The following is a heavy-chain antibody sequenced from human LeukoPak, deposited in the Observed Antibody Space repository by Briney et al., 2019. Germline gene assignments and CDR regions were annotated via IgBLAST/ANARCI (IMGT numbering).Heavy chain of an antibody. Sequence: SETLSLTCTVSGGSISSGGYYWSWIRQHPGKGLEWIGYIHYSGSTYYNPSLKSRVTISVDTSKNQFSLKLSSVTAADTAVYYCARVYGGYVSDYYYGMDVWGQGTTVTVSS. CDR3: ARVYGGYVSDYYYGMDV. CDR2: IHYSGST. J-gene: IGHJ6*02. V-gene: IGHV4-31*03. D-gene: IGHD5-12*01. CDR1: GGSISSGGYY.